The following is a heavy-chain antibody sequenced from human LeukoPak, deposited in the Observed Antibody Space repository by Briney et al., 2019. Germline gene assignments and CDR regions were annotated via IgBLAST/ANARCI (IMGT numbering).Heavy chain of an antibody. J-gene: IGHJ6*02. V-gene: IGHV3-9*01. Sequence: PGGSLRLSCAASGFSFDDYAMNWVRQAPGKGLEWVSGISWNSGSLDYADSVKGRFTISRDNAKNSLYLQMNSLKAEDTALYYCAGGTYYYYGMDVWGQGTTVTVSS. CDR2: ISWNSGSL. D-gene: IGHD1-1*01. CDR3: AGGTYYYYGMDV. CDR1: GFSFDDYA.